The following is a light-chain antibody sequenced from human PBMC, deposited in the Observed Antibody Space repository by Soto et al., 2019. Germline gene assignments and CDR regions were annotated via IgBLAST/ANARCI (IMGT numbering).Light chain of an antibody. Sequence: AIQMTHSPSSLSASVGDRVTITCRASQGIRNDLGWYQQKPGKAPKLLIYAASNLQSGVPSRFSGSGSGTDFTLTNSSLQPEDFATYYGLQDYNYPRTFGQGTKVEIK. CDR1: QGIRND. J-gene: IGKJ1*01. CDR2: AAS. CDR3: LQDYNYPRT. V-gene: IGKV1-6*01.